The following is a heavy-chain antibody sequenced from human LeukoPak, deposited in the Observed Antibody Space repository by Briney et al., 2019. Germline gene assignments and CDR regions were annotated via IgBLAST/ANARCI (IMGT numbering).Heavy chain of an antibody. J-gene: IGHJ5*01. CDR1: GGSISSYY. D-gene: IGHD6-13*01. Sequence: PSETLSLTCTVSGGSISSYYWSWVRQPPGKGLEWIGYIYYSGSTNYNPSLKSRVTISLDTSKNQFSLNLSSVTAADTAVYYCARLNWVPGSTWPKIDSWGHGNLFTVSS. CDR2: IYYSGST. V-gene: IGHV4-59*08. CDR3: ARLNWVPGSTWPKIDS.